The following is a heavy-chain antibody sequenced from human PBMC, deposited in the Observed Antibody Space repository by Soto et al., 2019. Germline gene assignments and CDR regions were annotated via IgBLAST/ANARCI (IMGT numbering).Heavy chain of an antibody. CDR3: ARDKTYNWNYDDYYYGMDV. J-gene: IGHJ6*02. CDR1: GGTFSSYA. V-gene: IGHV1-69*13. D-gene: IGHD1-7*01. CDR2: IIPIFGTA. Sequence: SVKVSCKASGGTFSSYAISWVRQAPGQGLEWMGGIIPIFGTANYAQKFQGRVTITADESTSTAYMELSSLRSEDTAVYYCARDKTYNWNYDDYYYGMDVWGQGTTVTVSS.